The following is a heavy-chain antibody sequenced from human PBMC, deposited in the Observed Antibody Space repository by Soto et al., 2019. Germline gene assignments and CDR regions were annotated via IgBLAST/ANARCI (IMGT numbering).Heavy chain of an antibody. J-gene: IGHJ4*02. Sequence: QVQLVQSGAEVKKPGASVKVSCKASGYTFSSYAISWVRQAPGKGLEWMGWISAYNGNTKYAQKLRGRVTMTPATSTRTAHMEVRSLSSDDTAVYYCARDGPPADYWGQGTLVTVSS. CDR1: GYTFSSYA. CDR2: ISAYNGNT. V-gene: IGHV1-18*01. CDR3: ARDGPPADY.